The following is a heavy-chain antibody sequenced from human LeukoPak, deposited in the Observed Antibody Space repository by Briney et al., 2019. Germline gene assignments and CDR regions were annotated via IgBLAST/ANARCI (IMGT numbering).Heavy chain of an antibody. CDR2: IYSGGST. CDR1: GVTVSSNY. CDR3: ARVALRREPGGDY. V-gene: IGHV3-53*01. Sequence: PGGSLRLSCAASGVTVSSNYMSWVRQAPGKGLERVSVIYSGGSTYYSDSVTGRFTIFRDNSKDALYLSMNSLRAEDTAVYYCARVALRREPGGDYWGQGTLVTDSS. J-gene: IGHJ4*02. D-gene: IGHD4-17*01.